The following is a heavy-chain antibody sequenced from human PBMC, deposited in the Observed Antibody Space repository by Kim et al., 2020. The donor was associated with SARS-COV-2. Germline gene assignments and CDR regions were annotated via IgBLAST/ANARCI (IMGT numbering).Heavy chain of an antibody. D-gene: IGHD5-12*01. CDR3: ARSGQRLENWFDP. J-gene: IGHJ5*02. V-gene: IGHV4-39*07. Sequence: YNPSLRRRVTISVDTSKHQFSLKLSSVTAADTAVYYCARSGQRLENWFDPWGQGTLVTVSS.